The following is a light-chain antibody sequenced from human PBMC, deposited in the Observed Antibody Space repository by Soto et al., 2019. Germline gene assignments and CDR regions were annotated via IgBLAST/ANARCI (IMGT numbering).Light chain of an antibody. Sequence: SVLTQPPSVSAAPGQKVTISSSGNSSNIGHHYVSWYRQLPGTAPKLLIYDNNKRPSGIPDRFSGSQSDTSATLDITGLQTGDEADYYCGTWDNSLSGVLFGGGTKLTVL. J-gene: IGLJ2*01. CDR2: DNN. CDR1: SSNIGHHY. V-gene: IGLV1-51*01. CDR3: GTWDNSLSGVL.